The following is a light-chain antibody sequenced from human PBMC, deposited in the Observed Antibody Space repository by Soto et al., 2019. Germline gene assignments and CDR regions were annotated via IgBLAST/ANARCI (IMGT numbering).Light chain of an antibody. CDR1: SSDVGGYNY. J-gene: IGLJ1*01. CDR2: EXX. Sequence: QSALTQPASVSGSPGQSITISCTGTSSDVGGYNYVSWYQQHPGKAPKLMIYEXXXRPXGXXNRXXXSKSGNTASLTISGLXXEXEXDYYCSSYTSSSTPYVFGTGTKLTVL. V-gene: IGLV2-14*01. CDR3: SSYTSSSTPYV.